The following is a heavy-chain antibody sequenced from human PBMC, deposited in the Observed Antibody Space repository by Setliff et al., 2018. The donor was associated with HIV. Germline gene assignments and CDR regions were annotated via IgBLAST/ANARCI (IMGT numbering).Heavy chain of an antibody. CDR3: AREGKTALVTKYFDY. D-gene: IGHD5-18*01. V-gene: IGHV4-31*11. Sequence: SETLSLTCAVSGVSITSATYYWSWIRHSPGKGLEWIGDIDYSGSAFYNPSLKSRLTISRDTSKNQFSLRMKSVTAADTAVYYCAREGKTALVTKYFDYWGQGTLVTVSS. CDR1: GVSITSATYY. J-gene: IGHJ4*02. CDR2: IDYSGSA.